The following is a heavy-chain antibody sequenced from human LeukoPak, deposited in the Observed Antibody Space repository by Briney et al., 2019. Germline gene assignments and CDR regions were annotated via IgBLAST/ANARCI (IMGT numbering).Heavy chain of an antibody. CDR2: ISGSGVNT. Sequence: GGSLRLSCAASGFTFSSYAMSWVRQAPGKGLEWVSVISGSGVNTYYADSVKGRFTISRDNSKNTLFLQMNGLRAEDTAVYYCAKGYSSGWSEGFLDYWGQGTLVTVSS. CDR3: AKGYSSGWSEGFLDY. V-gene: IGHV3-23*01. D-gene: IGHD6-19*01. CDR1: GFTFSSYA. J-gene: IGHJ4*02.